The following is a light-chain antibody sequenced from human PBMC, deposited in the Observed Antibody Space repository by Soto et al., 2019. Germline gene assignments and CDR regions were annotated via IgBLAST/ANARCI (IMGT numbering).Light chain of an antibody. CDR2: EVS. J-gene: IGLJ1*01. CDR1: NRDVGSYNL. V-gene: IGLV2-14*01. CDR3: TSYTSSTTLDV. Sequence: QSALTQPASVSVSPGQSITIACTGTNRDVGSYNLASWYQQHPGKAPKLMIYEVSNRPSGVSNRFSGSKSGHTASLTISGLQSEDEADYFCTSYTSSTTLDVFGTGTKVTVL.